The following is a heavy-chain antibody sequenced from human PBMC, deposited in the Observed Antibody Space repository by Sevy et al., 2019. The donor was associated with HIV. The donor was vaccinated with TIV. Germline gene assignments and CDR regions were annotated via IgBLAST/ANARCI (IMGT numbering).Heavy chain of an antibody. D-gene: IGHD1-7*01. Sequence: GGSLRLSCAASGFTFSNAWMSWVRQAPGKGLEWVGRIKSKTDGGTTDYAAPVKGRFTISRGYSKNTLYLQMNSLKTEDAGVYYCATGRELRFLDYGGQGTLVTVSS. V-gene: IGHV3-15*01. CDR1: GFTFSNAW. CDR3: ATGRELRFLDY. CDR2: IKSKTDGGTT. J-gene: IGHJ4*02.